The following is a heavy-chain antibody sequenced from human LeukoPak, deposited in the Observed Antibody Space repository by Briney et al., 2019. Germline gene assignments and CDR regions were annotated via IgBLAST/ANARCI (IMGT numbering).Heavy chain of an antibody. CDR3: ARGGSARPDY. D-gene: IGHD6-6*01. CDR1: GFTLSNYG. CDR2: ISSGSGTI. J-gene: IGHJ4*02. V-gene: IGHV3-48*01. Sequence: GGSLRLSCAASGFTLSNYGMNWVRQAPGKGLEWVSYISSGSGTIHYADSVKGRFTISRDSARSSLYLQVNSLRAEDTAVYYCARGGSARPDYWGQGTLVTVSS.